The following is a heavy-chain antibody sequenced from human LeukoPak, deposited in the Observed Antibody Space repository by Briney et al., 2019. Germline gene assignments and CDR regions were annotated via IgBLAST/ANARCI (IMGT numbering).Heavy chain of an antibody. Sequence: PGGSLRLSCAASGFTFINYGMHWVRQAPGKGLEWVAVISYDGSDKYYADSVKGRFTISRDNSKNTLYLQMNSLRPEDTAVYYCVGDGGYWGQGTLVTVSS. D-gene: IGHD4-17*01. V-gene: IGHV3-30*03. CDR3: VGDGGY. J-gene: IGHJ4*02. CDR2: ISYDGSDK. CDR1: GFTFINYG.